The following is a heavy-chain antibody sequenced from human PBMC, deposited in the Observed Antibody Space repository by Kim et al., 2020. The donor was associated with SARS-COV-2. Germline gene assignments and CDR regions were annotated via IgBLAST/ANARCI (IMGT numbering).Heavy chain of an antibody. V-gene: IGHV3-21*01. CDR3: TRGSAARNWYLDL. J-gene: IGHJ2*01. CDR2: ISSGGDYI. Sequence: GGSLRLSCAASEFSLSYYTMNWVRQAPGKGLEWVSLISSGGDYIYYADSVKGRFTISRDNAKNSLYLQMNSLRAGDTALYYCTRGSAARNWYLDLWGRGTRVTVSS. CDR1: EFSLSYYT. D-gene: IGHD2-2*01.